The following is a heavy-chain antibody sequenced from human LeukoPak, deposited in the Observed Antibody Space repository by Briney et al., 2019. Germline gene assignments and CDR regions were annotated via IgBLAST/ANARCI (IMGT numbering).Heavy chain of an antibody. CDR2: IKQDGSEE. D-gene: IGHD3-22*01. V-gene: IGHV3-7*01. CDR1: GFTFNSNW. Sequence: PWGSLRLSCVGSGFTFNSNWMSWVRQAPGKGLEWVANIKQDGSEEFYVDSVKGRFTISRDNAKNSVSLQMNSLRVEDTAVYYCARDKYYDRYFDSWGQGTLVTVSS. CDR3: ARDKYYDRYFDS. J-gene: IGHJ4*02.